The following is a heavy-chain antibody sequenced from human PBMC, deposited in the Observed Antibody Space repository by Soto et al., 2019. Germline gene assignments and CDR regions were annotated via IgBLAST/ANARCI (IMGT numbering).Heavy chain of an antibody. CDR3: ARGYYDFWSGYLEGLDY. D-gene: IGHD3-3*01. J-gene: IGHJ4*02. V-gene: IGHV1-3*01. CDR2: INAGNGNT. Sequence: WASVKVSCKASGYTFTSYAMHWVRQAPGQRLEWMGWINAGNGNTKYSQKFQGRVTITRDTSASTAYMELSSLRSEDTAVYYCARGYYDFWSGYLEGLDYWGQGTLVTVSS. CDR1: GYTFTSYA.